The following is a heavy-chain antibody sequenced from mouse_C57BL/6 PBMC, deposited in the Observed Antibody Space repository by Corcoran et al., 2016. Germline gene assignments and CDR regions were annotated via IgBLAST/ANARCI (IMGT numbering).Heavy chain of an antibody. CDR1: GYSITSGYY. J-gene: IGHJ3*01. V-gene: IGHV3-6*01. CDR3: ARDNDYPWFAY. CDR2: ISYDGSN. D-gene: IGHD2-4*01. Sequence: DVQLQESGPGLVKPSQSLSLTCSVTGYSITSGYYWNWIRQFPGNKLEWMGYISYDGSNNYNPSLKNRISITRDTSKNRFFLKLNSVTTEDTATYYCARDNDYPWFAYWGQGTLVTVSA.